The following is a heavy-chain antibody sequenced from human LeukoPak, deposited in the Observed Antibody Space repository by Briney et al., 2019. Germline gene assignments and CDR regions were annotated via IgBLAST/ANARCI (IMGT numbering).Heavy chain of an antibody. CDR3: AWGSFRSGYLDY. J-gene: IGHJ4*02. CDR1: ADSINTINYY. CDR2: IYSSGST. D-gene: IGHD3-22*01. Sequence: SETLSLTSIVSADSINTINYYWGWIRQPPGKGLEWIGSIYSSGSTYYNPSLKSRATISLNTSPNQFSLKLRSGTAVDTAVYYCAWGSFRSGYLDYWGQGILVTVSS. V-gene: IGHV4-39*01.